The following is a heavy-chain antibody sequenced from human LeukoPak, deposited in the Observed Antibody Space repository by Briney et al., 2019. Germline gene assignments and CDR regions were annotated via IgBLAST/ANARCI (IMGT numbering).Heavy chain of an antibody. CDR2: IWYDGSNK. D-gene: IGHD3-10*01. Sequence: PGGSLRLSCAASGFTFSSYGMHWVRQAPGKGLEWVAVIWYDGSNKYHADSVKGRFTISRDNSKNTLYLQMNSLRAEDTAVYYCARAYGSGSPPTAFFDYWGQGTLVTVSS. V-gene: IGHV3-33*01. CDR3: ARAYGSGSPPTAFFDY. J-gene: IGHJ4*02. CDR1: GFTFSSYG.